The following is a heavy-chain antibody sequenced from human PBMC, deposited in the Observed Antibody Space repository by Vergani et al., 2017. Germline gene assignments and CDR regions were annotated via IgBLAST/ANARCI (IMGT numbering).Heavy chain of an antibody. V-gene: IGHV4-30-4*01. CDR1: GGSISSGDYY. D-gene: IGHD3/OR15-3a*01. CDR3: ARVPGARTGDWYFDL. J-gene: IGHJ2*01. Sequence: QVQLQESGPGLVKPSQTLSLTCTVSGGSISSGDYYWSWIRQPPGKGLEWIGYIYYSGSTYYNPSLKSRVTISVATSKNQFSLKLSSVTAADTAVYYCARVPGARTGDWYFDLWGRGTLVTVSS. CDR2: IYYSGST.